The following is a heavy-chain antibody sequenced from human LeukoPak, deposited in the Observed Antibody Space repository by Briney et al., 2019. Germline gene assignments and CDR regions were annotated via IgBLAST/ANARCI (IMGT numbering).Heavy chain of an antibody. D-gene: IGHD1-26*01. CDR1: GLTFITYA. J-gene: IGHJ2*01. V-gene: IGHV3-23*01. CDR3: AKKLSGSFGCFDL. CDR2: ITASGYST. Sequence: GGSLRLSCAASGLTFITYAMSWVRQAPGKGLEWVSGITASGYSTYYADSVKGRFTISRDNSKNTLYLQMNSLRAEDTAVYYCAKKLSGSFGCFDLWGRGTLVTVSS.